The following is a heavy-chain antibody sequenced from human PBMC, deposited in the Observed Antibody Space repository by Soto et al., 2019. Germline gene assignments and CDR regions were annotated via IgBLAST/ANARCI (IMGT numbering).Heavy chain of an antibody. Sequence: QVQLVESGGGVVQPGRSLRLSCAASGFTFSSYAMEWVRQAPGKGLEWVALISYDGSNKYYADSVKGRFTISRDNSKNTLYLQMNSRRAEDTAVYYCARGAVLVPAAIYYGMDVWGQGTTVTVSS. V-gene: IGHV3-30-3*01. J-gene: IGHJ6*02. CDR2: ISYDGSNK. D-gene: IGHD2-2*02. CDR1: GFTFSSYA. CDR3: ARGAVLVPAAIYYGMDV.